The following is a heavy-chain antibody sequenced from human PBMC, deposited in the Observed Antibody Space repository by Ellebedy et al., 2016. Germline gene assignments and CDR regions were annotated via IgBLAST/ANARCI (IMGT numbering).Heavy chain of an antibody. J-gene: IGHJ5*02. CDR1: GFTVSSNY. V-gene: IGHV3-66*01. D-gene: IGHD3-9*01. CDR2: IYSGEST. Sequence: GGSLRLSCAASGFTVSSNYMSWVRQAPGKGLEWISVIYSGESTYYADSVKGRFIISRDNSKNTLYLQMNSLRTEDTAVYYCAGEAGLTGTQHIPDHWGQGTLVTVSS. CDR3: AGEAGLTGTQHIPDH.